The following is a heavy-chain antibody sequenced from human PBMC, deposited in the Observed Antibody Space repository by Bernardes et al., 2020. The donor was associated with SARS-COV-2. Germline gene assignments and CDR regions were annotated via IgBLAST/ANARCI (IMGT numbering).Heavy chain of an antibody. V-gene: IGHV1-46*01. D-gene: IGHD3-10*01. CDR3: ARDGGSGSYPKD. CDR1: GYTFTTYY. Sequence: ASVKVSCKASGYTFTTYYIHWVRQAPGQGLEWMGIINPTVGSTSYAQKFQGRVTMTRDTPTSTVYMERSSLRSEDTALYYCARDGGSGSYPKDWGQGTLVTVSS. J-gene: IGHJ4*02. CDR2: INPTVGST.